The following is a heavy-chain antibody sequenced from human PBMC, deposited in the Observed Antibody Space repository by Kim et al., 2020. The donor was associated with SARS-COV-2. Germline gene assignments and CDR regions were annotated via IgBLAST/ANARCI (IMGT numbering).Heavy chain of an antibody. CDR2: ISYDGSNK. Sequence: GGSLRLSCAASGFTFSIYAIHWVRQAPGKGLEWVAIISYDGSNKYYADSVKGRFTISRDNSKNTLYLQMNSLRVEDTAVYYCARDVPPTSFDYWGQGTLV. V-gene: IGHV3-30*04. CDR3: ARDVPPTSFDY. D-gene: IGHD2-2*01. J-gene: IGHJ4*02. CDR1: GFTFSIYA.